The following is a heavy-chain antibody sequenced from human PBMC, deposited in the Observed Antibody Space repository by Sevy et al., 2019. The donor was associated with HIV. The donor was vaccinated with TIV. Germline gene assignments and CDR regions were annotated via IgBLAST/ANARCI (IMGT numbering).Heavy chain of an antibody. Sequence: GGSLRLSCAASGFTFSSYGMHWVRQAPGKGLEWVAVIWYDGSNNYYADSVKGRFTISRDNSKNTLYLQMNSLRAEDTAVYYCAMNYYDSSGSSFFFDYSGQGTLVTVSS. V-gene: IGHV3-33*01. D-gene: IGHD3-22*01. J-gene: IGHJ4*02. CDR1: GFTFSSYG. CDR3: AMNYYDSSGSSFFFDY. CDR2: IWYDGSNN.